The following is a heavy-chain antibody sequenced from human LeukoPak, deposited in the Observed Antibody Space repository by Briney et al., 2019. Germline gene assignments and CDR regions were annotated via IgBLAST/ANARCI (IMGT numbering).Heavy chain of an antibody. CDR2: INSDGSST. CDR3: AREDSYYYYYYGMDV. CDR1: GFTFSSYW. V-gene: IGHV3-74*01. Sequence: GGSLRPSCAASGFTFSSYWMHWVRHAPGKGLVWVSRINSDGSSTSYADSVKGRFTISRDNAKNTLYLQMNSLRAEDTAVYYCAREDSYYYYYYGMDVWGQGTTVTASS. J-gene: IGHJ6*02.